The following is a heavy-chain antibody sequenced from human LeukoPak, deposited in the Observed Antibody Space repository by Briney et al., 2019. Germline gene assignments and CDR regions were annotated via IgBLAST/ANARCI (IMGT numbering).Heavy chain of an antibody. J-gene: IGHJ4*02. D-gene: IGHD3-22*01. CDR1: GYTLTELS. CDR3: ATDRYYYDSSGPDLGFDY. CDR2: FDPEDGET. V-gene: IGHV1-24*01. Sequence: GASVKVSCKVSGYTLTELSMNWVRQAPGKGLEWMGGFDPEDGETIYAQKFQGRVTMTEDTSTDTAYMELSSLRSEDTAVYYCATDRYYYDSSGPDLGFDYWGQGTLVTVSS.